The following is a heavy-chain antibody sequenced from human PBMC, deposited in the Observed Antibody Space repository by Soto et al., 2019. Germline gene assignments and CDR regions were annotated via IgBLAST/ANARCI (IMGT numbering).Heavy chain of an antibody. CDR2: IHSGNSA. CDR1: GLIVNNNY. D-gene: IGHD2-15*01. J-gene: IGHJ6*03. Sequence: EMQLVESGGGLVNPGGSLRLSCAASGLIVNNNYMNWVRQAPGKGLEWVSVIHSGNSASYADSVMGRFTISRNNSKNMVYLQMNSLRAEDTAVYYCARDPGYCSGGICYRYMDVWGKGTTVTVSS. V-gene: IGHV3-53*04. CDR3: ARDPGYCSGGICYRYMDV.